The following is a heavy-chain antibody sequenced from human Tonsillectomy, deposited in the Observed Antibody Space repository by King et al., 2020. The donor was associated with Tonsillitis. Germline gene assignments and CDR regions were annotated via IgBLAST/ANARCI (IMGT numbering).Heavy chain of an antibody. J-gene: IGHJ4*02. CDR3: AREGIVGATTYFDY. CDR1: GGSISSYY. Sequence: VQLQESGPGLVKPSETLSLTCTVSGGSISSYYWSWIRQPAGKGLEWIGRIYTSGSTNYNPSLKSRVTMSVDTSKNQFSLKMRSVTAADTAVYYCAREGIVGATTYFDYWGQGTLVTVSS. V-gene: IGHV4-4*07. D-gene: IGHD1-26*01. CDR2: IYTSGST.